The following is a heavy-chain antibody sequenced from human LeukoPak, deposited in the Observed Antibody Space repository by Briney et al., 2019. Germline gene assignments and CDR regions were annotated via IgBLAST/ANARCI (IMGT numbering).Heavy chain of an antibody. CDR1: GGRVISYA. J-gene: IGHJ4*02. D-gene: IGHD1-1*01. Sequence: SVKVSYKASGGRVISYAIRWVGQAPGQRGEWMGGVIPIYGTAKYAQKIQGRVTNTTEESPSTVNTELGSLRCEEKGGDYCGRDQGGVSGTPYYFHYWGQGTPVTVSS. V-gene: IGHV1-69*05. CDR3: GRDQGGVSGTPYYFHY. CDR2: VIPIYGTA.